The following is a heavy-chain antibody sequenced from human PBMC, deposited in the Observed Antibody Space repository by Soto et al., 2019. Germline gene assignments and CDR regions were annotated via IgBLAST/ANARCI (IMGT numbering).Heavy chain of an antibody. D-gene: IGHD1-26*01. CDR1: GYTFTSYG. V-gene: IGHV1-18*01. CDR2: ISAYNGNT. J-gene: IGHJ6*02. CDR3: ARDQVGATGSGHYYYGMDA. Sequence: AASVKVSCKASGYTFTSYGISWVRQAPGQGLGWMGWISAYNGNTNYAQKLQGGVTMTTDTSTSTAYMELRSLRSDDTAVYYCARDQVGATGSGHYYYGMDAWGQGTTVTVSS.